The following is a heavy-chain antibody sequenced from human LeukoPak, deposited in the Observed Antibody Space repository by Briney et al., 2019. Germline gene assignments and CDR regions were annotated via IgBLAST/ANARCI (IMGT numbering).Heavy chain of an antibody. CDR2: IDRDGLRE. CDR3: GTSRWSGVVDS. J-gene: IGHJ5*01. V-gene: IGHV3-74*01. D-gene: IGHD3-3*01. Sequence: GGSLRLSCTASTRYFTNYWMHWVRQVPGKGLAWLSRIDRDGLREDYADSVRGRFTISRHNAKSTAYLQMNSLRAEDTAVYYCGTSRWSGVVDSWGQGTLVTVSS. CDR1: TRYFTNYW.